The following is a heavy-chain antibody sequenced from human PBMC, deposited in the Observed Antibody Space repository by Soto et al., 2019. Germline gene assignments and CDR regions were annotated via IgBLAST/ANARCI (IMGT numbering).Heavy chain of an antibody. CDR3: AKAYSGSGGPFDY. D-gene: IGHD6-6*01. CDR1: GFRFEDYA. V-gene: IGHV3-9*01. Sequence: EVQLVESGGGLVQPGRSLRLSCAASGFRFEDYAMHWVRQAPGKGLEWVSGISWNSGSIGYADSVKGRFTISRDNAKNPLYLHMNSLRPEDTALYYCAKAYSGSGGPFDYWGQGILVTVSS. CDR2: ISWNSGSI. J-gene: IGHJ4*02.